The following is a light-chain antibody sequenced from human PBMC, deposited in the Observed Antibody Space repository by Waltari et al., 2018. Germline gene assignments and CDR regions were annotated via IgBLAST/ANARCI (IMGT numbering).Light chain of an antibody. Sequence: EIVFTQSPATLSLSPGETATLPCRASQSVGTYLAWYQQKPGQAPRLLIYDASNRATGIPARFRGSGSGTDFTLTISSLEAEDFAVYYCQQRSNWTPHTFGQGARLEIK. CDR3: QQRSNWTPHT. CDR2: DAS. CDR1: QSVGTY. V-gene: IGKV3-11*01. J-gene: IGKJ2*01.